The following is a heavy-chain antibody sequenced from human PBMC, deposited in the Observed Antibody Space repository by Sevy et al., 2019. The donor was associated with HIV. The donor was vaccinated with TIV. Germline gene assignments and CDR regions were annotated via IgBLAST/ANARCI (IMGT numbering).Heavy chain of an antibody. V-gene: IGHV4-59*08. D-gene: IGHD3-22*01. CDR3: ARHLNLHYYDSSGYYGDAFDI. CDR1: GGSISSYY. CDR2: IYYSGST. J-gene: IGHJ3*02. Sequence: SETLSLTCTVSGGSISSYYWSWIRQPPGKGLEWIGYIYYSGSTNYNPSLKSRVTISVDTSKNQFSLKLSSVTAADTAVYYCARHLNLHYYDSSGYYGDAFDIWGQGTMVTVSS.